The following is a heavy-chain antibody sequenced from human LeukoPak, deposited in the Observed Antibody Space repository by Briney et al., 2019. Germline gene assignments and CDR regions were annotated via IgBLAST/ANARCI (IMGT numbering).Heavy chain of an antibody. Sequence: PGGSLRLSCAASGFTFSSFSMNWVRQAPGKGLEWVSYISSSSSTIYYADSVKGRFTISRDNAKNSLYLQMNSLRAEDTAVYYCARHWRGPLDYWGQGTLVTVSS. CDR3: ARHWRGPLDY. CDR1: GFTFSSFS. CDR2: ISSSSSTI. D-gene: IGHD5-12*01. V-gene: IGHV3-48*01. J-gene: IGHJ4*02.